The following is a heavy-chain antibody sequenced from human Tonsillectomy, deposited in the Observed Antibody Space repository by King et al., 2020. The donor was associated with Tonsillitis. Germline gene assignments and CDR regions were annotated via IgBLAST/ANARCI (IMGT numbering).Heavy chain of an antibody. CDR2: INPDSGGT. J-gene: IGHJ4*02. Sequence: VQLVESGAEVKKPGASLKVSCKASGYTFSDYYIHWVRQAPGQGLEWMGWINPDSGGTNYAQKFRGRVTMTRDTSISTAYMELSRLISGDTAVYYCATGDRKYWGQGTLVTVSS. V-gene: IGHV1-2*02. CDR1: GYTFSDYY. CDR3: ATGDRKY.